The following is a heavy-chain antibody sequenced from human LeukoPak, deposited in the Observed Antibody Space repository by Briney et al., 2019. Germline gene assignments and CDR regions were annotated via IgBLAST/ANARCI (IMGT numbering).Heavy chain of an antibody. D-gene: IGHD2-2*03. Sequence: SETLSLTCTVSGGSISSSSYYWGWIRQPPGKGLEWIGSIYYSGSTYYNPSLKSRVTISVDTSKNQFSLRLSSVTAADTAVYYCARHMDIVVVPAAMDYWGQGTLVTVSS. CDR3: ARHMDIVVVPAAMDY. V-gene: IGHV4-39*01. CDR2: IYYSGST. CDR1: GGSISSSSYY. J-gene: IGHJ4*02.